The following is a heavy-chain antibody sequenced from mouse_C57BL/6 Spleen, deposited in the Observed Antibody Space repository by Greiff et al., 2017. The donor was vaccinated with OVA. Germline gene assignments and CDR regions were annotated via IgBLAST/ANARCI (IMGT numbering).Heavy chain of an antibody. V-gene: IGHV1-72*01. D-gene: IGHD2-4*01. CDR3: ARAGDYDYDVVGCLSY. CDR1: GYTFTSYW. Sequence: QVQPQQPGAELVKPGASVKLSCKASGYTFTSYWMHWVKQRPGRGLEWIGRIDPNSGGTKYNEKFKSKATLTVDKPSSTAYMQLSSLTSEDSAVYYCARAGDYDYDVVGCLSYWGQGTLVTVSA. CDR2: IDPNSGGT. J-gene: IGHJ3*01.